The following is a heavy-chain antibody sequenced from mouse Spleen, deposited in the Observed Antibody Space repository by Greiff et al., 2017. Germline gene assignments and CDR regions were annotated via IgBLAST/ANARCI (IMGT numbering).Heavy chain of an antibody. D-gene: IGHD1-1*01. CDR3: ARGKVYYYGSYWYFDV. J-gene: IGHJ1*03. CDR1: GFSLSTSGMG. CDR2: IYWDDDK. V-gene: IGHV8-12*01. Sequence: QVTLKESGPGILQSSQTLSLTCSFSGFSLSTSGMGVSWIRQPSGKGLEWLAHIYWDDDKRYNPSLKSRLTISKDTSRNQVFLKITSVDTADTATYYCARGKVYYYGSYWYFDVWGTGTTVTVSS.